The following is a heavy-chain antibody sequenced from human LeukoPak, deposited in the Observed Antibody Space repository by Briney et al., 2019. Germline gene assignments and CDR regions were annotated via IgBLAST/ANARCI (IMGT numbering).Heavy chain of an antibody. CDR3: ARGNTIFGVVIFPSGFDP. CDR2: IYHSGST. CDR1: GYSISSGYY. D-gene: IGHD3-3*01. V-gene: IGHV4-38-2*01. J-gene: IGHJ5*02. Sequence: SETLSLTCAVSGYSISSGYYWGWIRQPPGKGLEWIGGIYHSGSTYYNPSLKSRVTISVDTSKNQFPLKLSSVTAADTAVYYCARGNTIFGVVIFPSGFDPWGQGTLVTVSS.